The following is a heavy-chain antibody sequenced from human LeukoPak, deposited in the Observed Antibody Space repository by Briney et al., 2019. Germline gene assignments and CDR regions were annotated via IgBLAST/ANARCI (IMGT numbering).Heavy chain of an antibody. J-gene: IGHJ5*02. D-gene: IGHD2-15*01. CDR3: ARGGYCSGGSCYQFHP. CDR2: IIPIFGTA. CDR1: GGTFSSYA. Sequence: GASVKVSCKVSGGTFSSYAISWVRQAPGQGLEWMGGIIPIFGTANYAQKFQGRVTITADESTSTAYMELSSLRSEDTAVYYCARGGYCSGGSCYQFHPWGQGTLVTVSS. V-gene: IGHV1-69*01.